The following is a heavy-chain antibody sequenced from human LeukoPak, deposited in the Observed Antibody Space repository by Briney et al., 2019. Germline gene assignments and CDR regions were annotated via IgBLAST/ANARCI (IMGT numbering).Heavy chain of an antibody. J-gene: IGHJ4*02. CDR3: AYLGYCSGGSCYVVHY. V-gene: IGHV1-69*05. CDR1: GGTFSSYA. Sequence: ASVKVSCKASGGTFSSYAISWVRQAPGHGLEWMGGINPIFGTANYAQKFQGRVTITTDESTSTAYMELSSLRSEDTAVYYCAYLGYCSGGSCYVVHYGGEGTLVTVPS. D-gene: IGHD2-15*01. CDR2: INPIFGTA.